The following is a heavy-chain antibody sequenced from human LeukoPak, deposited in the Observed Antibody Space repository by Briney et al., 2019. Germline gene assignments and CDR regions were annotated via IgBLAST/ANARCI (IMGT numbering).Heavy chain of an antibody. J-gene: IGHJ4*02. V-gene: IGHV3-7*01. D-gene: IGHD3-3*01. CDR1: GFTFSEYY. CDR2: IKGDGSEK. CDR3: ARDFRFLEDY. Sequence: GGSLRLSCAASGFTFSEYYMTWIRQAPGKGLGWVGNIKGDGSEKYYVDFVKGRFTISRDNAKNSLYLQMSSLRAEDTAVYYCARDFRFLEDYWGQGTLVTVSS.